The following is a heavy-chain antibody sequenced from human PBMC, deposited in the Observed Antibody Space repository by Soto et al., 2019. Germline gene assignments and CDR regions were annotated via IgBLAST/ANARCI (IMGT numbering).Heavy chain of an antibody. Sequence: QVQLQESGPGLVKPSETLSLTCTVSGGSISSYYWSWIRQPPGKGLEWLGYIFYSRNTNYNPSLKSRVTRSVDTSTSQFSLRLTSVTAADTAVYYCARAKTFYCGGDCPYFDYWGQGTLVTVSS. CDR2: IFYSRNT. J-gene: IGHJ4*02. CDR1: GGSISSYY. CDR3: ARAKTFYCGGDCPYFDY. D-gene: IGHD2-21*02. V-gene: IGHV4-59*01.